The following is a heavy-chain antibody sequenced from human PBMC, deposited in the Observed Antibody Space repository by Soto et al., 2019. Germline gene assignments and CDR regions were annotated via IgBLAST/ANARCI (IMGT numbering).Heavy chain of an antibody. CDR3: ARDREYYYDSSGNYYYHYGMDV. CDR2: ISGYNGNT. J-gene: IGHJ6*02. V-gene: IGHV1-18*04. CDR1: GYTFTNYG. D-gene: IGHD3-22*01. Sequence: QVQLVESGAEVKKPGAAVKVSCKASGYTFTNYGISWVRQAPGQGLEWMGWISGYNGNTKYAQKFQGRVTMTTVTPTNTSYIDLRSLRSDDTAVYYCARDREYYYDSSGNYYYHYGMDVWGQWTTVTVS.